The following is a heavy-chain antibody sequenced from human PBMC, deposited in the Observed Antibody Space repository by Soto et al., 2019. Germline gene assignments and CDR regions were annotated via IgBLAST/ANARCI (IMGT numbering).Heavy chain of an antibody. J-gene: IGHJ5*02. CDR1: GGTFSSDA. D-gene: IGHD3-16*01. Sequence: QVQLVQSGAEVKKPGSSVKVSCKASGGTFSSDAISWVRQAPGQGLEWMGGIIPIFGTAHYAQKFQGRVTINADESTSTAYMELSSLRSEDTAVYYWPRSTCRDYTCAFDPGGKGTLVTVSS. CDR3: PRSTCRDYTCAFDP. V-gene: IGHV1-69*01. CDR2: IIPIFGTA.